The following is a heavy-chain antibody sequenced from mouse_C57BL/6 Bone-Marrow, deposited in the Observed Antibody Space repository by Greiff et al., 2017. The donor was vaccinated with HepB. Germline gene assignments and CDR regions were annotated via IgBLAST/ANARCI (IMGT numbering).Heavy chain of an antibody. CDR2: IDPSDSYT. CDR3: ASHCDGWYCDV. V-gene: IGHV1-59*01. J-gene: IGHJ1*03. CDR1: GYTFTSYW. D-gene: IGHD2-3*01. Sequence: QVQLQQPGAELVRPGTSVKLSCKASGYTFTSYWMHWVKQRPGQGLEWIGVIDPSDSYTNYNQKFKGKATLTVDTSSSTAYMQLSSLTSEDSAVYYCASHCDGWYCDVWGTGTTVTVSS.